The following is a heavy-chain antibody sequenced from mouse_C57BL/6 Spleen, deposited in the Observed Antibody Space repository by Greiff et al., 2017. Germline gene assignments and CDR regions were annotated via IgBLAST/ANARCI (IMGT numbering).Heavy chain of an antibody. D-gene: IGHD2-5*01. V-gene: IGHV1-15*01. Sequence: VQLQQSGAELVRPGASVTLSCKASGYTFTDYEMHWVKQTPVHGLEWIGAIDPETGGTAYNQKFKGKAILTADKSSSTAYMELRSLTSEDSAVYYCTRKAYDSNSPFAYWGQGTLVTVSA. CDR3: TRKAYDSNSPFAY. CDR1: GYTFTDYE. CDR2: IDPETGGT. J-gene: IGHJ3*01.